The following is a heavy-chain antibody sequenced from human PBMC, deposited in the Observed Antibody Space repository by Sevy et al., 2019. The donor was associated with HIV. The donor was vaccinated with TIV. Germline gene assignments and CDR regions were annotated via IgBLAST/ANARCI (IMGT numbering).Heavy chain of an antibody. Sequence: GGSLRLSCAASGFTFSSYAMSWVRQAPGKGLEWVSAISGSGGSTYYADSVKGRFTISRDNSKNTLYQQMNSLRAEDTAVYYCAKSIAVAGGGLYYYYYMDVWGKGTTVTVSS. CDR2: ISGSGGST. V-gene: IGHV3-23*01. D-gene: IGHD6-19*01. J-gene: IGHJ6*03. CDR3: AKSIAVAGGGLYYYYYMDV. CDR1: GFTFSSYA.